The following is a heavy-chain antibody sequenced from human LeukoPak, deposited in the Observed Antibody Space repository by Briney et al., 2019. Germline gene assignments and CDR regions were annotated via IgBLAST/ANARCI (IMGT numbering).Heavy chain of an antibody. CDR2: ISGSGGST. Sequence: GESLRLSCAASGFTFSSYAMSWVRQTPGKGLEWVSAISGSGGSTYYADSVKGRFTISRDNSKNTLYLQMNSLRAEDTAVYYCANGVPAAIPMGLNWFDPRGQGTLVTVSS. D-gene: IGHD2-2*02. CDR1: GFTFSSYA. J-gene: IGHJ5*02. CDR3: ANGVPAAIPMGLNWFDP. V-gene: IGHV3-23*01.